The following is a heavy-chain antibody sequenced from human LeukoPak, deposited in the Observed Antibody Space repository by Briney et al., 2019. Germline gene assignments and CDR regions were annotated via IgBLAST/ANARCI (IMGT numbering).Heavy chain of an antibody. CDR3: ASGAIYYDFWSGYSS. J-gene: IGHJ5*02. Sequence: ASVKVSCKASGYTFTSYGISWVRQAPGQGLEWMGWISAYNGNTNYAQKLQGRVPMTTHTPTSPASMEPRSLRPDDTAVYYGASGAIYYDFWSGYSSWGQGTLVTVPS. CDR2: ISAYNGNT. CDR1: GYTFTSYG. V-gene: IGHV1-18*01. D-gene: IGHD3-3*01.